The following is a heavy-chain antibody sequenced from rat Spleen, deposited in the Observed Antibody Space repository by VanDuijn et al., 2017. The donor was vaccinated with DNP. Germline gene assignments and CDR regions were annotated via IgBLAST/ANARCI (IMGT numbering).Heavy chain of an antibody. V-gene: IGHV5-22*01. CDR3: ARGNYPGINTFDY. J-gene: IGHJ2*01. CDR1: GFTFSDYY. Sequence: EVQLVDSGGGLVQPGRSLKLSCAASGFTFSDYYMAWVRQAPKKGLEWVAYISYEGSRSYYGDSVKGRFTISRDNAKSTLYLQMNSLRSEDTATYYCARGNYPGINTFDYWGQGVMVTVSS. D-gene: IGHD1-4*01. CDR2: ISYEGSRS.